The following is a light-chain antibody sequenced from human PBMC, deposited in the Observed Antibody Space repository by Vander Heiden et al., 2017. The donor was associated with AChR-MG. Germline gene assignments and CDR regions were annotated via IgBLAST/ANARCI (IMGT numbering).Light chain of an antibody. CDR3: QQRSNGPPLFT. J-gene: IGKJ3*01. CDR2: DAS. CDR1: QSVSSY. V-gene: IGKV3-11*01. Sequence: EIVLTQSPATLSLSPGERATLSCRASQSVSSYLAWYQQKPGQAPRLLIYDASNRATGIPARFSGSGPGTDFTLTISSLEPEDFAVYYCQQRSNGPPLFTFGHGTKVDIK.